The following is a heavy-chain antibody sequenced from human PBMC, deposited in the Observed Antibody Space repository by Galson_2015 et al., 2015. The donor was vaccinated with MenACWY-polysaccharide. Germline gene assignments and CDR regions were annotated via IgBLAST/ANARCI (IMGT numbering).Heavy chain of an antibody. CDR3: ANPSLSTTRPSDVVY. D-gene: IGHD1-26*01. J-gene: IGHJ4*01. CDR1: GFTFSSYP. CDR2: VSGSGATK. Sequence: SLRLSCAASGFTFSSYPMSWVRQAPGKGLEWVSGVSGSGATKYYADSVKGRFTISRDNSKNTLYLQMDSLTAADTPVYFCANPSLSTTRPSDVVYSSHGTLVTVSS. V-gene: IGHV3-23*01.